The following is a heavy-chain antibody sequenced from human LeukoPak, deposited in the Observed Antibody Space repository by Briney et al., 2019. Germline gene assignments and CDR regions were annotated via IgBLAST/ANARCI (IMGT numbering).Heavy chain of an antibody. J-gene: IGHJ5*02. CDR1: GYTFTGYY. D-gene: IGHD6-19*01. V-gene: IGHV1-2*02. Sequence: ASVKVSCKASGYTFTGYYMHWVRQAPGQGLEWMGWINPNSGGTNYAQKFQGRVTMTRDTSISTAYMELSRLRSDDTAVYYCAIARPKRSIAVAVLGRFDPWGQGTLVTVSS. CDR2: INPNSGGT. CDR3: AIARPKRSIAVAVLGRFDP.